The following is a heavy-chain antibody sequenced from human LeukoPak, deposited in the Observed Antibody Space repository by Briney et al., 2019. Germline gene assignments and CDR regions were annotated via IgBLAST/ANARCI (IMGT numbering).Heavy chain of an antibody. CDR2: INPNSGGT. CDR3: ARAPSWFGEGMDV. D-gene: IGHD3-10*01. CDR1: GYTFTGYY. J-gene: IGHJ6*02. V-gene: IGHV1-2*04. Sequence: ASVKVSCKASGYTFTGYYMHWVRQAPGQGLEWMGWINPNSGGTNYAQKFQGWVTMTRDTSISTAYMELSRLRSDDTAVYYCARAPSWFGEGMDVWGQGTTVTVSS.